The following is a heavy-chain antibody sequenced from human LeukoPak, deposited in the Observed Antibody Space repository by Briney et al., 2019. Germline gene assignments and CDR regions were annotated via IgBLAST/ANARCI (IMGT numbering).Heavy chain of an antibody. CDR2: ITWNSDDM. Sequence: GGSLRLSCAASGFSFEAYGMYWVRQAPGKGLEWVSRITWNSDDMAYADSVKGRFTISRDNAKNCLYLQMNSLTVEDTALYYCTRVTSWRTGFDYWGQGTLVTVSS. D-gene: IGHD1-1*01. J-gene: IGHJ4*02. V-gene: IGHV3-9*01. CDR1: GFSFEAYG. CDR3: TRVTSWRTGFDY.